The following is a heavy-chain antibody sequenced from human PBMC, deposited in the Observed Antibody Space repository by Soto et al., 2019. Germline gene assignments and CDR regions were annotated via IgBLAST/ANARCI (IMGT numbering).Heavy chain of an antibody. CDR3: ARDRGTMVRGVIKYYYGMDV. D-gene: IGHD3-10*01. CDR1: GGSISSYY. CDR2: IYYSGST. V-gene: IGHV4-59*01. Sequence: PSETLSLTCTVSGGSISSYYWSWIRQPPGKGLEWIGYIYYSGSTNYNPSLKSRVTISVDTSKNQFSLKLSSVTAADTAVYYCARDRGTMVRGVIKYYYGMDVWGQGTTVTVSS. J-gene: IGHJ6*02.